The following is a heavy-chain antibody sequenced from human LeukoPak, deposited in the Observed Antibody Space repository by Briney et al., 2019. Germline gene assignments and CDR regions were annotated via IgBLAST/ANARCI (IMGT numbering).Heavy chain of an antibody. CDR3: AKGGASSSWSPLDY. D-gene: IGHD6-13*01. CDR2: ISWDGGST. Sequence: GGSLRLTCAASGFTFDDYTMHWVRQAPGKGLEWVSLISWDGGSTYYADSVKGRFTISRDNSKNSLYLHMNSLRTEDTALYYCAKGGASSSWSPLDYWGQGTLVTVSS. V-gene: IGHV3-43*01. CDR1: GFTFDDYT. J-gene: IGHJ4*02.